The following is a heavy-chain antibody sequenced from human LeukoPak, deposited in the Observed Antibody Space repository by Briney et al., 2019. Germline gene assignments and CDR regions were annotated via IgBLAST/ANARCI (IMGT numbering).Heavy chain of an antibody. J-gene: IGHJ3*02. CDR3: ARGSGVDYDILTGQNGVLAFDI. Sequence: SETLSLTCAVYGGSFSGYYWSWIRQPPGKGLEWIGEINHSGSTNYNPSLKSRVTISVDTSKNQFSLKLSSVTAADPAVYYCARGSGVDYDILTGQNGVLAFDIWGQGTMVTVSS. CDR2: INHSGST. V-gene: IGHV4-34*01. CDR1: GGSFSGYY. D-gene: IGHD3-9*01.